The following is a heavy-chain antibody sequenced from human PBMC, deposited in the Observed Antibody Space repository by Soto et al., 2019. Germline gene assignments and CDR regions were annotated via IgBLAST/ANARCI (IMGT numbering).Heavy chain of an antibody. CDR3: ARGFSSGWPFGY. J-gene: IGHJ4*02. Sequence: QVQLVQSGAEVKKPGASVKVSCKASGYTFTNYYMHWVRQATGQGLEWMGIINPSGGSTTYAQKFQGRVTMTRDTSTSTVYMELSSLRSEDTAVYYCARGFSSGWPFGYWGQGTPVTVSS. CDR2: INPSGGST. V-gene: IGHV1-46*01. D-gene: IGHD6-19*01. CDR1: GYTFTNYY.